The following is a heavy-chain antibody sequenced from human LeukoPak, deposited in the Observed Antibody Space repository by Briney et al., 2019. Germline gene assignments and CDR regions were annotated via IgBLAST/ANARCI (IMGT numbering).Heavy chain of an antibody. V-gene: IGHV3-23*01. D-gene: IGHD4-17*01. Sequence: PGGSLRLSCAASGFTFSSYAMSWVRQAPGMGLEWVSAISGSGGSIYYADSVKGRFTISRDNSKNTLYLQMNSLRAEDTALYYCAKYRGEHHAFDIWGQGTMVTVSS. CDR2: ISGSGGSI. CDR3: AKYRGEHHAFDI. J-gene: IGHJ3*02. CDR1: GFTFSSYA.